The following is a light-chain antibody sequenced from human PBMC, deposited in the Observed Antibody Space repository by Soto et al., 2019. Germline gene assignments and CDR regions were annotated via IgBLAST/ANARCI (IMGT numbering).Light chain of an antibody. J-gene: IGKJ3*01. V-gene: IGKV3-20*01. CDR1: PSISSSY. CDR3: HHYDSSPPFT. Sequence: EIVLTQSPGTLSLSPGERATLSCRASPSISSSYLAWYQQTPGRAPRLLIYGASSRATGIPDRFSGSGSGTDFTLTISGLEPEDFAVYYCHHYDSSPPFTFGPGTKVDIK. CDR2: GAS.